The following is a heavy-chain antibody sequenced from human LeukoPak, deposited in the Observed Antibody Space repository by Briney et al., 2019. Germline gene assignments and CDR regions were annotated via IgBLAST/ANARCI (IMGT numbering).Heavy chain of an antibody. J-gene: IGHJ4*02. Sequence: GGSLRLSCAASGFTFSTYAMSWVRQIPGKGLEWVSAISGSDDGTYYADSVKGRFTISRDNAKNSLYLQMNSLRAEDTAVYYCARDNRPGDGSGDYWGQGTLVTVSS. CDR1: GFTFSTYA. V-gene: IGHV3-23*01. CDR2: ISGSDDGT. CDR3: ARDNRPGDGSGDY. D-gene: IGHD3-10*01.